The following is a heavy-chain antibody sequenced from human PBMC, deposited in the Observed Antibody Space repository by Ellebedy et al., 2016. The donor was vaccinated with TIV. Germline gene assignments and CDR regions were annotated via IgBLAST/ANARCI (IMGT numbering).Heavy chain of an antibody. CDR2: ISSSGTTK. J-gene: IGHJ6*02. Sequence: GESLKISCAASGFPFSSFEFNWVRQSPGKGLEWVSYISSSGTTKYYADSVKGRFTISRDNAKNSLYLQMHSLRAEDTAVYYCAAAHYYFYGKDVWGQGTRVTVSS. V-gene: IGHV3-48*03. D-gene: IGHD2-15*01. CDR3: AAAHYYFYGKDV. CDR1: GFPFSSFE.